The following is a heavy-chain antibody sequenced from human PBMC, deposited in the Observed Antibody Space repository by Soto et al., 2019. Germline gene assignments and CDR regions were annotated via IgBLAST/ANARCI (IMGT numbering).Heavy chain of an antibody. J-gene: IGHJ5*02. V-gene: IGHV4-30-2*01. CDR1: GGSISSGGYS. CDR3: ARVPSP. Sequence: QLQLQESGLGLVKPSQTLSLTCAVSGGSISSGGYSWSWIRQPPGKGLEWIAYIYHSGSTDYNPSLKSRVTISVDRSKNQFSLKLSSVTAADTAVYYCARVPSPWGQGTLVTVSS. CDR2: IYHSGST.